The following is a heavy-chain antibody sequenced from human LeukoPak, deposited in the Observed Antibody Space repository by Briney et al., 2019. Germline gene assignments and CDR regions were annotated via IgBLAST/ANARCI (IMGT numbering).Heavy chain of an antibody. D-gene: IGHD2-15*01. V-gene: IGHV3-11*05. Sequence: KPGGSLRLSCAASGFTFSDYYMSWLRQAPGKGLEWVSYSSSTSTYTNYADSVKGRFTISRDNAKNSLYLQMNSLRAEDTAVYYCARVEAYCSGGSCYPGHFDYWGQGTLVTVSS. CDR2: SSSTSTYT. CDR1: GFTFSDYY. CDR3: ARVEAYCSGGSCYPGHFDY. J-gene: IGHJ4*02.